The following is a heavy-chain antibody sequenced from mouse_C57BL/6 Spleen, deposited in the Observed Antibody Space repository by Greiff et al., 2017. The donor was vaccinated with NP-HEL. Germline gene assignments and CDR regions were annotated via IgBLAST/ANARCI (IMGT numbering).Heavy chain of an antibody. V-gene: IGHV1-82*01. CDR3: ARGTVVGDFDY. J-gene: IGHJ2*01. Sequence: VKLMESGPELVKPGASVKISCKASGYAFSSSWMNWVKQRPGKGLEWIGRIYPGDGDTNYNGKFKGKATLTADKSSSTAYMQLSSLTSEDSAVYFGARGTVVGDFDYWGQGTTLTVSS. CDR1: GYAFSSSW. D-gene: IGHD1-1*01. CDR2: IYPGDGDT.